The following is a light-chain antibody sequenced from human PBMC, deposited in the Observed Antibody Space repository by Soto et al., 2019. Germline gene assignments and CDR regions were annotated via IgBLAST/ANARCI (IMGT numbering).Light chain of an antibody. J-gene: IGLJ3*02. CDR1: SSDVGGYNS. CDR2: EVS. Sequence: QSALTQPPSASGSPGQSVTISCTGTSSDVGGYNSVSWYQQHPGRAPRLLIYEVSKRPSGVPDRFSASKSDNTASLTVSGLQTEVGADYYCSSYAGSKNLLFGGGTKLTVL. V-gene: IGLV2-8*01. CDR3: SSYAGSKNLL.